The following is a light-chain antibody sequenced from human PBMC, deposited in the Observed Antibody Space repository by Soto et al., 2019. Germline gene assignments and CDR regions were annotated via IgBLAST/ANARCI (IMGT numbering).Light chain of an antibody. J-gene: IGLJ2*01. Sequence: QSVLTQPPSVSGAQGQRVTISCTGSRANIGAGYDVHWYQQLPGTAPKLLIYGNNNRPSGVPDRFSGSKSGTSVSLAITGLQAEDEADYYCQSYDSSLSGVVFGGGTKLTVL. CDR3: QSYDSSLSGVV. V-gene: IGLV1-40*01. CDR2: GNN. CDR1: RANIGAGYD.